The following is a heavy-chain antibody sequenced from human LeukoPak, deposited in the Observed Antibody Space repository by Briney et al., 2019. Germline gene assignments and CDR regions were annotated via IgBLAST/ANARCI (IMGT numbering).Heavy chain of an antibody. CDR1: GFTFSNYG. CDR3: AKHLTAYYYYMDV. D-gene: IGHD7-27*01. V-gene: IGHV3-23*01. CDR2: ISGSGGST. J-gene: IGHJ6*03. Sequence: GGSLRLSCAASGFTFSNYGMHWVRQAPGKGLEWVSAISGSGGSTSYADSVKGRFTISRDNSKNTLYLQLSSLRAEDTAIYYCAKHLTAYYYYMDVWGKGTTVTVSS.